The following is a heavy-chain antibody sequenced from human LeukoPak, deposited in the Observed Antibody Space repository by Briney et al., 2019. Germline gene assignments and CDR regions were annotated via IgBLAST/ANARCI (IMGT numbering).Heavy chain of an antibody. V-gene: IGHV4-39*01. CDR2: IYYSGST. J-gene: IGHJ4*02. CDR1: GGSISSSSYY. D-gene: IGHD6-13*01. Sequence: SETLSLTCTVSGGSISSSSYYWGWIRQPSGKGLEWIGSIYYSGSTYYNPSLKSRVTISVDTSKNQFSLKLSSVTAADTAVYYCARQARIAAAGTGDYWGQGTLVTVSS. CDR3: ARQARIAAAGTGDY.